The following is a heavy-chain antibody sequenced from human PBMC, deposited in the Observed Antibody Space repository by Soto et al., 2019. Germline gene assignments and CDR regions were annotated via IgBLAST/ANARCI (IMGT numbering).Heavy chain of an antibody. J-gene: IGHJ6*01. D-gene: IGHD3-9*01. CDR3: ARDGVYYDILTGYYRDYYYYGMDV. V-gene: IGHV3-21*01. CDR2: ISSSSSYI. Sequence: EVQLVESGGGLVKPGGSLRLSCAASGFTFSSYSMNWVRQAPGKGLEWVSSISSSSSYIYYADSVKGRFTISRDNAKNSLYLQMNSMRAEDTAVYYCARDGVYYDILTGYYRDYYYYGMDVW. CDR1: GFTFSSYS.